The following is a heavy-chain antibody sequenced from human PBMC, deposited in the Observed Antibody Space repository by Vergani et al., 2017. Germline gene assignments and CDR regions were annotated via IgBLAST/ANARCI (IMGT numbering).Heavy chain of an antibody. D-gene: IGHD4-17*01. CDR2: ISWNSGSI. CDR3: ARDDTVTLNYYYYYGMDV. CDR1: GFTFDDYA. J-gene: IGHJ6*02. V-gene: IGHV3-9*01. Sequence: EVQLVESGGGLVQPGRSLRLSCAASGFTFDDYAMHWVRQAPGKGLEWVSGISWNSGSIGYADSVKGRFTISRDNAKNSLYLQMNSLRAEDTAVYYCARDDTVTLNYYYYYGMDVWGQGTTVTVSS.